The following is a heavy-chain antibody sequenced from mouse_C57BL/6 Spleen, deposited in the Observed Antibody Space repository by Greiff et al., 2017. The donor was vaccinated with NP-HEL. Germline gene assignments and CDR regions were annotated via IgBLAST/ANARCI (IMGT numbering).Heavy chain of an antibody. V-gene: IGHV1-64*01. CDR1: GYTFTSYW. CDR3: ARSPDSSVLMDY. D-gene: IGHD3-2*02. CDR2: IHPNSGST. Sequence: VQLQQSGAELVKPGASVKLSCKASGYTFTSYWMHWVKQRPGQGLEWIGMIHPNSGSTNYNEKFKSKATLTVDKSSSTAYMQLSSLTSEDSAVYYCARSPDSSVLMDYWGQGTSVTVSS. J-gene: IGHJ4*01.